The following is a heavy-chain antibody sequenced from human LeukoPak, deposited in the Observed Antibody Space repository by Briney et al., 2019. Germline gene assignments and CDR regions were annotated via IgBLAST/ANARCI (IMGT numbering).Heavy chain of an antibody. Sequence: PGGSLRLSYAASGFTFSNYWMHWVRHVPGKGLAWVSRINTGGSSTTYADSVKGRFTISRDNAKNTLYLQMNSLRAEDAAVYYCARSNHADDYWGQGTLVTVSS. CDR2: INTGGSST. J-gene: IGHJ4*02. V-gene: IGHV3-74*01. D-gene: IGHD4-11*01. CDR1: GFTFSNYW. CDR3: ARSNHADDY.